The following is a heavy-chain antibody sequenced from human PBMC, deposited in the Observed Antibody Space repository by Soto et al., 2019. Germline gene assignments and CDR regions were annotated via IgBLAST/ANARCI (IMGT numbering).Heavy chain of an antibody. J-gene: IGHJ6*02. CDR2: IGSSSSYI. D-gene: IGHD4-17*01. CDR3: ARDSVTTNLYYYYGMDA. V-gene: IGHV3-21*01. Sequence: PGGSLRLSCAASGFTFSSYTMNWVRQAPGKGLEWVSSIGSSSSYIYYADSVRGRFTISRDNAKNSLYLQMNSLRAEDTAVYHCARDSVTTNLYYYYGMDAWGQGTTVTVSS. CDR1: GFTFSSYT.